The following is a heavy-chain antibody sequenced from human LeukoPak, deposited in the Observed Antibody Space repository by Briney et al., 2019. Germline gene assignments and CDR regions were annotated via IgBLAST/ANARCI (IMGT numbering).Heavy chain of an antibody. V-gene: IGHV4-34*01. CDR2: INHSGST. J-gene: IGHJ4*02. Sequence: SETLSLTCAVYGGSFSGYYWSWIRQPPGKGLEWIGEINHSGSTNYNPSLKSRVTISVDTSKNQFSLKLSSVTAADTAVYYRAGGDSELNFDYWGQGTLVTVSS. CDR3: AGGDSELNFDY. D-gene: IGHD1-7*01. CDR1: GGSFSGYY.